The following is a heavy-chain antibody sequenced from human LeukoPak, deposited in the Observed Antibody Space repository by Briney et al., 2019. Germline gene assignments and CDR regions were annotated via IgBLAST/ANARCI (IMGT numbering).Heavy chain of an antibody. CDR3: ARDSGLADAFDI. Sequence: GGSLRLSCAASGFTFRSYWMHWVRQAPGKGLVWVSRINDGGSSTSYADSVKGRFSISRDNAKNTLYLQVNSLRAEDTAVYCCARDSGLADAFDIWGQGTMVTVSS. D-gene: IGHD1-26*01. CDR2: INDGGSST. CDR1: GFTFRSYW. J-gene: IGHJ3*02. V-gene: IGHV3-74*01.